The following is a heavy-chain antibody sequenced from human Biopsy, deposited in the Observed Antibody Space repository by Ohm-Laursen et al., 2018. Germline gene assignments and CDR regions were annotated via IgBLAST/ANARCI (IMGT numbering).Heavy chain of an antibody. D-gene: IGHD1-26*01. CDR2: IYTSGSP. V-gene: IGHV4-4*07. J-gene: IGHJ3*02. CDR3: ARGTGRYYVYGAFDI. Sequence: SDTLSLTCTVSGDSINNYYWSWIRQPAGKGLEWIGRIYTSGSPNYNLSLESRVTMSEDTSKNQFSLNLRSVTAADTAVYYCARGTGRYYVYGAFDIWGQGTVVTVSS. CDR1: GDSINNYY.